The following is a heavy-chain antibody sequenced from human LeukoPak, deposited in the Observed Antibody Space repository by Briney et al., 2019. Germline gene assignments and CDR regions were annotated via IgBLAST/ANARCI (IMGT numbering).Heavy chain of an antibody. CDR2: ISVYNGNT. J-gene: IGHJ5*02. D-gene: IGHD3-22*01. Sequence: ASVKVSCKASGYIFTSNGISWVRQAPGQGLEWMGWISVYNGNTNYPQRLQGRVTMTTDTSTTTAYMELRSLRSDDTAVYYCARDINGYYYDSHGYYPTDLWGQGTLVTVSS. CDR3: ARDINGYYYDSHGYYPTDL. V-gene: IGHV1-18*01. CDR1: GYIFTSNG.